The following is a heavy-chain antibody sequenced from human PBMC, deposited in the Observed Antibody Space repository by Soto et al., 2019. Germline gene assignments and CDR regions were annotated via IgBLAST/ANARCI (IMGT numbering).Heavy chain of an antibody. CDR3: ARKSRYCSGGSCYFLPGIDY. CDR2: IIPIFGTA. V-gene: IGHV1-69*13. J-gene: IGHJ4*02. CDR1: GGTFSSYA. Sequence: SVKVSFKASGGTFSSYAISWVRHAPGQVLEWMGGIIPIFGTANYAQKFQGRVTITADESTSTAYMELSSLRSEDTAVYYCARKSRYCSGGSCYFLPGIDYWGQGTLVTVSS. D-gene: IGHD2-15*01.